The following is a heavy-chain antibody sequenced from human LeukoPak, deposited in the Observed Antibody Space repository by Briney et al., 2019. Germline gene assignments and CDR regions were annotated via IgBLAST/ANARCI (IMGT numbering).Heavy chain of an antibody. J-gene: IGHJ4*02. V-gene: IGHV3-7*01. Sequence: PGGSLRLSCAASGFTFSSYAMTWVRQAPGKGLEWVANIKQDGTEKYYVDSVKGRFSISRDNANNSLYLQMNSLRAEDTAVYYCASERPSSSWYDYWGQGTLVTVSS. CDR1: GFTFSSYA. CDR3: ASERPSSSWYDY. D-gene: IGHD6-13*01. CDR2: IKQDGTEK.